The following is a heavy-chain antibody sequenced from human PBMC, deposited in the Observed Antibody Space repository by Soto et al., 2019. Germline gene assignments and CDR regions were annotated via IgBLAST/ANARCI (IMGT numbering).Heavy chain of an antibody. CDR2: IIPIFGTA. Sequence: QVQLVQSGAEVKKPGSSVKVSCKASGGTFSSYAISWVRQAPGQGLEWMGGIIPIFGTANYAQKFQGRVTITADESTSTAYMELSSLRSEDTAVYYCARGLPYPQQLPLGWFDPWGQGTLVTVSS. D-gene: IGHD6-13*01. CDR3: ARGLPYPQQLPLGWFDP. J-gene: IGHJ5*02. CDR1: GGTFSSYA. V-gene: IGHV1-69*01.